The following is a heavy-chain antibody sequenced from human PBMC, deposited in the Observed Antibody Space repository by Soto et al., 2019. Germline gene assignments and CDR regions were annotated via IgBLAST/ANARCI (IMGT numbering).Heavy chain of an antibody. V-gene: IGHV1-2*04. D-gene: IGHD6-6*01. CDR1: GYTFTGYY. CDR2: INPNSGGT. CDR3: ARDPVPASVGYSSSSGRYYYYGMDV. J-gene: IGHJ6*02. Sequence: ASVKVSCKASGYTFTGYYMHWVRQAPGQGLEWMGWINPNSGGTNYAQKFQGWVTMTRDTSISTAYMELSRLRSDDTAVYYCARDPVPASVGYSSSSGRYYYYGMDVWGQGTTVTVSS.